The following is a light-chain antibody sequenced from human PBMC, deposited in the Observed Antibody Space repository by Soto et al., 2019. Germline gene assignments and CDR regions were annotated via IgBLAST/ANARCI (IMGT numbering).Light chain of an antibody. CDR1: QTVNSN. V-gene: IGKV3-15*01. Sequence: EMFMTQSPAPLSVSPGERATLSCRASQTVNSNLAWYQQKPGQAPRLLIYGASTRATGIPARFSGSGSGTEFTLTISSLQSEDFAVYYCQQYNNWPRTFGQGTMVDIK. CDR3: QQYNNWPRT. CDR2: GAS. J-gene: IGKJ1*01.